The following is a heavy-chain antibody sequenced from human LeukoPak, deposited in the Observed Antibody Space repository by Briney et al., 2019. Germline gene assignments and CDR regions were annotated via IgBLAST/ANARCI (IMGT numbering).Heavy chain of an antibody. CDR1: GFTLCDYA. D-gene: IGHD6-13*01. CDR2: SSWNSSNI. CDR3: AKSPEYSRSWYYFDN. Sequence: GRSLRLFCAASGFTLCDYAMHCVRQARGGGLECVSCSSWNSSNIGYADSVTGRFTNSTDNDKNSLYMPISSLRAEPTALYYCAKSPEYSRSWYYFDNWGQGTLVTVSS. V-gene: IGHV3-9*01. J-gene: IGHJ4*02.